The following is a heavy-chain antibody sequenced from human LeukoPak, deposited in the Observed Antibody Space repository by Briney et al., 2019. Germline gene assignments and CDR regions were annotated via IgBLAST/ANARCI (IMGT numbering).Heavy chain of an antibody. J-gene: IGHJ4*02. D-gene: IGHD4-17*01. CDR1: GGTFSSYA. V-gene: IGHV1-69*04. CDR3: ARVTYGDYAH. Sequence: SVKVSCKASGGTFSSYAISWVRQAPGQGLEWIGRIIPILGIANYAQKFQGRVTITADKSTSTAYMELSSLRSEDTAVYYCARVTYGDYAHWGQGTLVTVSS. CDR2: IIPILGIA.